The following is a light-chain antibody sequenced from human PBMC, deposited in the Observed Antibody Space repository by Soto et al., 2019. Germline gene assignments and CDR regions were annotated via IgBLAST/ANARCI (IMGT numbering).Light chain of an antibody. Sequence: EIVFTLCPGTLSLSPGGRATLSCRASQSVSSIYLAWYQQKPGQAPRLLIYGASTRATGIPARFSGSGSGTEFTLTISSLQSEDFAVYYCQQHNNWPTWTFGQGTKVDIK. V-gene: IGKV3-15*01. CDR2: GAS. CDR3: QQHNNWPTWT. CDR1: QSVSSIY. J-gene: IGKJ1*01.